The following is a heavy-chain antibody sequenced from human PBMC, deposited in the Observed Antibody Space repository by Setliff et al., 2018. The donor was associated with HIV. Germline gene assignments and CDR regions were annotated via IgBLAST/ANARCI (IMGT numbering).Heavy chain of an antibody. V-gene: IGHV4-39*07. CDR1: GGSVSSPGYY. Sequence: SETLSLTCTVSGGSVSSPGYYWGWIRQPPGKGLEWIGSVYNSGITFKNPSLKSRVTISVDRSGNQFSLRLTSVTAADAAVYYCATCRHRPSNWFDPWGQGTVVTVSS. J-gene: IGHJ5*02. CDR2: VYNSGIT. CDR3: ATCRHRPSNWFDP.